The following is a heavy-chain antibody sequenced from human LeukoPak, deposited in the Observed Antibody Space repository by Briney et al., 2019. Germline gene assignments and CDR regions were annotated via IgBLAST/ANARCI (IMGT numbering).Heavy chain of an antibody. Sequence: SVKVSCKASGGTFSSYAISWVRQAPGQGLEWMGGIITIFGTANYAQKFQGRVTITADESMSTAYMELSSLRSEDTAVYYCARAASIVVVPAALMYNWFDPWGQGTLVTVSS. V-gene: IGHV1-69*13. CDR3: ARAASIVVVPAALMYNWFDP. CDR2: IITIFGTA. J-gene: IGHJ5*02. D-gene: IGHD2-2*01. CDR1: GGTFSSYA.